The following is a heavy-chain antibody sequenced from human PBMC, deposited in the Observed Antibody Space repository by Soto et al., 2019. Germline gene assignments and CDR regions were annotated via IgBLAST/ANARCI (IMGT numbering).Heavy chain of an antibody. V-gene: IGHV4-4*07. CDR3: ARVLESLYGGGYYYFDS. CDR1: GGSISTYS. D-gene: IGHD6-19*01. CDR2: SYTTGST. J-gene: IGHJ4*02. Sequence: QVQLQESGPGLVKPSETLSLICTVSGGSISTYSLSWIRQPAGKGLEWLGRSYTTGSTNNNPSLKSRVSMSVDTYKHPFSPKLSSVTCSDTAVYYCARVLESLYGGGYYYFDSWGQGTLVTVSS.